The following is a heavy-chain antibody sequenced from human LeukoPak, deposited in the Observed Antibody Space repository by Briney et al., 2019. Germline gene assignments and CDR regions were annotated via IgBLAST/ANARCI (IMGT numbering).Heavy chain of an antibody. CDR2: ISYDGRNK. CDR1: GFTFSNYA. V-gene: IGHV3-30*04. Sequence: GGSLRLSCAASGFTFSNYAMHWVRQAPGKGLEWVALISYDGRNKYFADSVKGRFTISRDNSKNALYLQMNSLRAEDTAVYYCARHLSGVTGYTYGRGIDYWGQGTLVTVSS. J-gene: IGHJ4*02. D-gene: IGHD5-18*01. CDR3: ARHLSGVTGYTYGRGIDY.